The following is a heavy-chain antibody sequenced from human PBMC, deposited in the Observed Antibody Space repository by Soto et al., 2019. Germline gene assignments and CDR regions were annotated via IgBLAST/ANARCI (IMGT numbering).Heavy chain of an antibody. D-gene: IGHD6-19*01. V-gene: IGHV3-30-3*01. CDR3: ARGIAVAGPPGGYFDL. CDR2: ISYDGSNK. Sequence: QVQLVESGGGVVQPGRSLRLSCAASGFTFSSYAMHWVRQAPGKGLEWVAVISYDGSNKYYADSVKGRFTISRDNSKNPLYLQMNSLRAEDTAVYYCARGIAVAGPPGGYFDLWGRGTLVTVSS. CDR1: GFTFSSYA. J-gene: IGHJ2*01.